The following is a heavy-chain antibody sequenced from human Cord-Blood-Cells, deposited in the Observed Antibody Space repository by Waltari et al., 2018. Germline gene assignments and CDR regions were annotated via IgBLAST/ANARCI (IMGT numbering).Heavy chain of an antibody. Sequence: QVQLQESGPGLVKPSETLSLTCPVSGYSIRSGYYRGWIRQPPGTGLEWIGSIYHSGSTYYNPSLKSRVTISVDTSKNQFSLKLSSVTAADTAVYYCARGRVYDIVVVPAAKGAFDIWGQGTMVTVSS. D-gene: IGHD2-2*01. V-gene: IGHV4-38-2*01. J-gene: IGHJ3*02. CDR3: ARGRVYDIVVVPAAKGAFDI. CDR2: IYHSGST. CDR1: GYSIRSGYY.